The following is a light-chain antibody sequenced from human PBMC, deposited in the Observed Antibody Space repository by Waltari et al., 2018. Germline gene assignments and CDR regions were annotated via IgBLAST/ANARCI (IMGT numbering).Light chain of an antibody. CDR3: QQYQNWPRWT. Sequence: EIVMTQSPATLSVSPGERDTLPCGASHRRSGNLAWYQQKPGQAPRLLMYEVSTRATGVPARFSGSESGTEFTLTISSIQSEDFAIYYCQQYQNWPRWTFGQGTKVDIK. J-gene: IGKJ1*01. V-gene: IGKV3-15*01. CDR2: EVS. CDR1: HRRSGN.